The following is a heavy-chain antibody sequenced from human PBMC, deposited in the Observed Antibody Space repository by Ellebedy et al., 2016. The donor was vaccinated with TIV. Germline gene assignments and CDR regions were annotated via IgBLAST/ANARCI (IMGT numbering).Heavy chain of an antibody. CDR2: IYYSGST. CDR1: GASIARGGYY. CDR3: ARASAVTKYYHAMDV. V-gene: IGHV4-31*03. Sequence: SETLSLTXSVSGASIARGGYYWNWIRQHPERGLEWIGYIYYSGSTISNPSLKSRLTMSLDTSRNHFSLRLASVTAADTAVYYCARASAVTKYYHAMDVWGQGTTVTVSS. D-gene: IGHD4-17*01. J-gene: IGHJ6*02.